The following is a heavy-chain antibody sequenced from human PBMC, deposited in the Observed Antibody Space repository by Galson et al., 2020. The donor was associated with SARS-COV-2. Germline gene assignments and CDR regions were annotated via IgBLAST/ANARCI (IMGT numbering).Heavy chain of an antibody. V-gene: IGHV1-2*02. J-gene: IGHJ6*03. Sequence: ASVTVSCKASGFTFPGYFFHWVRQAPGQGLEWMGWINPNTGGSLYAQKFRGRVSMTRDASINTVYMELNRLTSDDTAVYYCARYVFVSGTSDNYIDVWGKGTTVAVS. D-gene: IGHD3-10*01. CDR1: GFTFPGYF. CDR2: INPNTGGS. CDR3: ARYVFVSGTSDNYIDV.